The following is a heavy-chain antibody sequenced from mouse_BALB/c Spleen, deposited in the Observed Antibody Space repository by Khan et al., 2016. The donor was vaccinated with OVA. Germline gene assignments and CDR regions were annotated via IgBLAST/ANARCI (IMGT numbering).Heavy chain of an antibody. CDR3: ARWFDGYSSLYAMDY. V-gene: IGHV2-6*02. Sequence: VQLQESGPGLVAPSQSLSITCTVSGFSLTSYGVHWVRQPPGKGLEWLVVIWSDGSTNYNSVLKSRLSISKDNYKSKVFLKKNSLQTDDTAIYYCARWFDGYSSLYAMDYWGQGTSVTGSS. J-gene: IGHJ4*01. CDR1: GFSLTSYG. CDR2: IWSDGST. D-gene: IGHD2-3*01.